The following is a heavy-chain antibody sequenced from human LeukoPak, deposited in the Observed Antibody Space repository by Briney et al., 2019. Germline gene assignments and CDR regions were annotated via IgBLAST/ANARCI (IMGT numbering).Heavy chain of an antibody. CDR1: GGTFSSYA. J-gene: IGHJ4*02. Sequence: SLKVSCKASGGTFSSYAISWVRQAPGQGLEWMGRIIPIFGTANYAQKFQGRVTITADKSTSTAYMELSSLRSEDTAVYYCARKELLVTRYSPFDYWGQGTGVTLSS. CDR3: ARKELLVTRYSPFDY. V-gene: IGHV1-69*06. D-gene: IGHD4-23*01. CDR2: IIPIFGTA.